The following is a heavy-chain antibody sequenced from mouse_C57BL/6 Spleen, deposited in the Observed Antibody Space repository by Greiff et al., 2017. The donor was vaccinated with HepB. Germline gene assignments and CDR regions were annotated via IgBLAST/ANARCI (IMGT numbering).Heavy chain of an antibody. CDR1: GFSLTSYG. CDR2: IWSGGST. CDR3: ARGGDYGNYGFAY. J-gene: IGHJ3*01. D-gene: IGHD2-1*01. V-gene: IGHV2-2*01. Sequence: VQLKESGPGLVQPSQSLSITCTVSGFSLTSYGVHWVRQSPGKGLEWLGVIWSGGSTDYNAAFISRLSISKDNSKSQVFFKMNSLQADDTAIYYCARGGDYGNYGFAYWGQGTLVTVSA.